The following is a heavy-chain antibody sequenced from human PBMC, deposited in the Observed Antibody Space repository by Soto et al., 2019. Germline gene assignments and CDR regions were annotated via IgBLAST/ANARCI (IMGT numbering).Heavy chain of an antibody. D-gene: IGHD2-15*01. CDR1: GYTFTSYG. CDR3: ARDVLGYCSGGSCYGYHYYYYMDV. J-gene: IGHJ6*03. Sequence: GASVKVSCKASGYTFTSYGISWVRQAPGQGLEWMGWISAYNGNTNYAQKLQGRVTMTTDTSTSTAYMELRSLRSDDTAVYYCARDVLGYCSGGSCYGYHYYYYMDVWGKGTTVTVSS. CDR2: ISAYNGNT. V-gene: IGHV1-18*01.